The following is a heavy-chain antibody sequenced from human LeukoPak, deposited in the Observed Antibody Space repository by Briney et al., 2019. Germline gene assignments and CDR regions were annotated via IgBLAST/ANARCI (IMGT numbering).Heavy chain of an antibody. Sequence: GGSLRLSCTASGFRFSDFWMHRVRQAPGKGLVWVSRIRGDWHDTTYADSVKGRFTISRDNAQNTLYLQMNSLRVEDTAVYYCASDRVLGSGSLDNWGQGTLVTVSS. CDR3: ASDRVLGSGSLDN. V-gene: IGHV3-74*01. CDR2: IRGDWHDT. CDR1: GFRFSDFW. J-gene: IGHJ4*02. D-gene: IGHD3-10*01.